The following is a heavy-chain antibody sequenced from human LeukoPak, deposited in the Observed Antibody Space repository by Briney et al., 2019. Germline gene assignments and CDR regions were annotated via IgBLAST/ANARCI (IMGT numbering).Heavy chain of an antibody. CDR3: ARHVTARGVMAFDY. D-gene: IGHD3-10*01. CDR2: VYYSVRT. CDR1: GGSISSYY. J-gene: IGHJ4*02. V-gene: IGHV4-59*08. Sequence: SETLSLTCTVSGGSISSYYWSWIRQPPGKGLEWIGYVYYSVRTKYNPSLKSRVTISVDTSKNQFSLKLSSVTAADTAVYYCARHVTARGVMAFDYWGQGTLVTVSS.